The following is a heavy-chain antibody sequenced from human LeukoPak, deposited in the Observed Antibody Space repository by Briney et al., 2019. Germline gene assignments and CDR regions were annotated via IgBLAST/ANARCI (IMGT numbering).Heavy chain of an antibody. CDR1: GFTFSSYS. CDR2: ISSSSSYI. J-gene: IGHJ5*02. CDR3: ARGFLDIAVAGKA. D-gene: IGHD6-19*01. Sequence: PGGSLRLSCAASGFTFSSYSMNWVRQAPGKGLEWVSSISSSSSYIYYADSVKGRFTISRDNAKNSLYLQMNSLRAEDTAVYYCARGFLDIAVAGKAWGQGTLVTVSS. V-gene: IGHV3-21*01.